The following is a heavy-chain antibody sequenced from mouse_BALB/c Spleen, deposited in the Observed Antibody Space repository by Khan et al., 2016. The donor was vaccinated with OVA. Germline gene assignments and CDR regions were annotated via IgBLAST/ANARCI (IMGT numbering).Heavy chain of an antibody. D-gene: IGHD3-2*02. V-gene: IGHV1-76*01. Sequence: QVQLQQSGAELVRPGASVKLSCKTSGYIFTNYWIHWVKQRSGQGLEWIARIYPGTDNTYYNENLKDKATLTADKSSSTAYMQLSSLKSEDSAVYFCEREEALDYFDYWGQGTTLTVSS. CDR2: IYPGTDNT. CDR3: EREEALDYFDY. J-gene: IGHJ2*01. CDR1: GYIFTNYW.